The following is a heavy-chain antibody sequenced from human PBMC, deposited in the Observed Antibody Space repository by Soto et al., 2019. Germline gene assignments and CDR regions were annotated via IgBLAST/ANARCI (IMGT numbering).Heavy chain of an antibody. V-gene: IGHV4-31*03. Sequence: SETLSLTCTVSGGSISSGGYYWSWIRQHPGKGLEWIGYIYYSGSTYYNPSLKSRVTISVDTSKNQFSLKLSSVTAADTAVYYCARVHCSGGSCYLDYWGQGTLVTVSS. D-gene: IGHD2-15*01. CDR1: GGSISSGGYY. CDR3: ARVHCSGGSCYLDY. J-gene: IGHJ4*02. CDR2: IYYSGST.